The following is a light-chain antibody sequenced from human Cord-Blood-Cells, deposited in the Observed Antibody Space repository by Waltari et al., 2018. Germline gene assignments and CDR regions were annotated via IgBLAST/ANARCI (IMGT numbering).Light chain of an antibody. CDR2: DAS. CDR1: QRVSSY. Sequence: EIVLTQSPATLSLSPGERATLSCRASQRVSSYLAWYQQKPGQAPRLLIYDASNGATGIPARFSGSGSGTDFTLTISSLEPEDFAVYYCQQRSNCLFTFGPGTKVDIK. J-gene: IGKJ3*01. CDR3: QQRSNCLFT. V-gene: IGKV3-11*01.